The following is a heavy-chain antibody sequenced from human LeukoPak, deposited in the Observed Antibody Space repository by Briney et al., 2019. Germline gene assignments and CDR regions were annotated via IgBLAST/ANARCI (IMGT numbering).Heavy chain of an antibody. D-gene: IGHD5-12*01. CDR3: ARAGEVATIEFYFDY. Sequence: SETLSLTCTVSGGSISSSYYYWGWIRQPPGKGLEWIGSIYYSGSTYYNPSLKSRVTISVDTSKNQFSLKLSSVTAADTAVYYCARAGEVATIEFYFDYWGQGTLVTVSS. V-gene: IGHV4-39*07. CDR2: IYYSGST. CDR1: GGSISSSYYY. J-gene: IGHJ4*02.